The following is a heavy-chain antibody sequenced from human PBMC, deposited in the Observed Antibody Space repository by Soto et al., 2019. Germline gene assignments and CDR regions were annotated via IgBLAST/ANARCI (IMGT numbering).Heavy chain of an antibody. J-gene: IGHJ3*02. CDR2: VNPKSANT. Sequence: WASVKVSCKASGYTFARHDINWVRQAPGQGLEWIGWVNPKSANTGYAQKFQGRVTMMRDSSTTTAYMELRSLTSEDTAMYYCVREGLYGSSQDNTFDIWGQGTMVTVSS. CDR3: VREGLYGSSQDNTFDI. CDR1: GYTFARHD. V-gene: IGHV1-8*01. D-gene: IGHD6-13*01.